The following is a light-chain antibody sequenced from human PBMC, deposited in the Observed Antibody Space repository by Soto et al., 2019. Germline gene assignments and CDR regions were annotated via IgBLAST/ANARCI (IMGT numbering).Light chain of an antibody. CDR1: SSDVGGYNY. CDR2: DVS. J-gene: IGLJ1*01. Sequence: QSALTQPRSVSGSPGQSVTISCTGTSSDVGGYNYVSWYQQHPGKAPKLMIYDVSKRPSGVPDRFSGSKSGNTASLTISGLRAEDEADYYCCSYAGSYTSPNYVFGTGTKVTVL. CDR3: CSYAGSYTSPNYV. V-gene: IGLV2-11*01.